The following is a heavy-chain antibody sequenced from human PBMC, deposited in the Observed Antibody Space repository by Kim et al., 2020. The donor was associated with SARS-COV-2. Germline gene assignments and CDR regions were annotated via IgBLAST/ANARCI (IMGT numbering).Heavy chain of an antibody. CDR2: ISFDGSDK. V-gene: IGHV3-30*18. Sequence: GGSLRLSCATSGFTFSSFGIHWVHQAPGKGLEWVAVISFDGSDKYYRDSVKGRFTMSRDDSKNTLYLHLNSLRAEDTAVYYCAKQAGYSSGWYSDYWGQG. D-gene: IGHD6-19*01. CDR3: AKQAGYSSGWYSDY. J-gene: IGHJ4*02. CDR1: GFTFSSFG.